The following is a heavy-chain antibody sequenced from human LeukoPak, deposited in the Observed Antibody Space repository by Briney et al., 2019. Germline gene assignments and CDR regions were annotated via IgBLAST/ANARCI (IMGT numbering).Heavy chain of an antibody. CDR1: GGSISSSSYY. Sequence: SGPTLVKPSETLSLTCTVSGGSISSSSYYWGWIRQPPGKGLEWIGSIYYSGSTYYNPSLKSRVTISVDTSKNQFSLKLSSVTAADTAVYYCARGVGSYYDFWSGRYYFDYWGQGTLVTVSS. J-gene: IGHJ4*02. V-gene: IGHV4-39*07. D-gene: IGHD3-3*01. CDR2: IYYSGST. CDR3: ARGVGSYYDFWSGRYYFDY.